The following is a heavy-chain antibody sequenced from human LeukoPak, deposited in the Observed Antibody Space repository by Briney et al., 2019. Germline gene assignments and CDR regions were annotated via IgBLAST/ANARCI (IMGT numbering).Heavy chain of an antibody. CDR1: GGSISSYY. Sequence: PSETLSLTCTVSGGSISSYYWSWIRQPPGKGLEWIGYIYYSGSTNYNPSLKSPVTISVDTSKCQFSLKLRSVSAADTAVYYCARSSWSYGIRNWSDPWGQGTLVTVSS. V-gene: IGHV4-59*01. J-gene: IGHJ5*02. CDR2: IYYSGST. CDR3: ARSSWSYGIRNWSDP. D-gene: IGHD1-26*01.